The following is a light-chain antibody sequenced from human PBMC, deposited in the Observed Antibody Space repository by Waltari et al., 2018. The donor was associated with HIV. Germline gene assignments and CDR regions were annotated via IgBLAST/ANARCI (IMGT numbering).Light chain of an antibody. Sequence: QSLLTQSPSASGTPGQRVNISCFGTSSNIGSRSVNWYQHFPGTPPKLVIFRNPVRPSGVPDRFSGSKSGTSASLAISGLHSQDEADYYCSVWDVTLNGLVFGGGTRLTVL. V-gene: IGLV1-44*01. J-gene: IGLJ2*01. CDR2: RNP. CDR1: SSNIGSRS. CDR3: SVWDVTLNGLV.